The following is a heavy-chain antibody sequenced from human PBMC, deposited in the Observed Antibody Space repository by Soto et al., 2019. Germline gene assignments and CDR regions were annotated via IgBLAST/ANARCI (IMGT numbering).Heavy chain of an antibody. Sequence: SETLSLTCAVYGGSFSGYYWSWIRQPPGKGLEWIGEINHSGSTNYNPSLKSRVTISVDTSKNQFSLKLSSVTAADTAVYYCARRMTGSKNWFDPWGQGTLVT. J-gene: IGHJ5*02. CDR2: INHSGST. V-gene: IGHV4-34*01. CDR1: GGSFSGYY. D-gene: IGHD3-9*01. CDR3: ARRMTGSKNWFDP.